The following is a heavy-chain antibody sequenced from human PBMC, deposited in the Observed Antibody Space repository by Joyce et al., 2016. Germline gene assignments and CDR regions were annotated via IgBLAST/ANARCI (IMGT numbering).Heavy chain of an antibody. D-gene: IGHD3-3*01. CDR1: GFTLSGLS. J-gene: IGHJ6*02. CDR3: SNYDLWSGYSPSRDV. CDR2: IRSKANGDAT. V-gene: IGHV3-73*02. Sequence: EVQLVESGGGLVQPGGSLKLSCAVSGFTLSGLSVHWVRQASGKGLEGVGRIRSKANGDATAYAASVKGRFSISRDDSKNTAYLQMNSLKTEDTAVYYCSNYDLWSGYSPSRDVWGQGSTVTVSS.